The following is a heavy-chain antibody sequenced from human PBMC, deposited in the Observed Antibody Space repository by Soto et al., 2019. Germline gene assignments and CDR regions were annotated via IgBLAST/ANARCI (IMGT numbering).Heavy chain of an antibody. D-gene: IGHD3-3*01. CDR3: SRRAANDFWSGYFVGHNWFDP. Sequence: QVQLVQSGAEVKKPGASVKVSCKASGYTFTSYDINWVRQATGQGLEWMGWMNPNSGNTGYAQKFQGGVTLTRNTSISTAYMELSSLRSEDTAVYYCSRRAANDFWSGYFVGHNWFDPWCQGTLVTVSA. J-gene: IGHJ5*02. CDR1: GYTFTSYD. CDR2: MNPNSGNT. V-gene: IGHV1-8*01.